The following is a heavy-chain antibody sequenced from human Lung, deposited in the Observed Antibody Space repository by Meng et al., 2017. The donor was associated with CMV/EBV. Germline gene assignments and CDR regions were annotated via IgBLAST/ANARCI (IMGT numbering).Heavy chain of an antibody. CDR1: GYNFASYW. D-gene: IGHD4-23*01. Sequence: XVSCKGSGYNFASYWIGWVRQMPGKGLEWMGIIYPGDSDTRYSPSFQGHVTISVDKSISTAYLQWSSLKASDTAMYYCARPSSNSGYYFAMDVWGQGTTVTVSS. CDR2: IYPGDSDT. CDR3: ARPSSNSGYYFAMDV. J-gene: IGHJ6*01. V-gene: IGHV5-51*01.